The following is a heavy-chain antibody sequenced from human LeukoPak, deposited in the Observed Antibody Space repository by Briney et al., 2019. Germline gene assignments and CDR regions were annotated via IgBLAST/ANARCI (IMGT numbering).Heavy chain of an antibody. D-gene: IGHD4-11*01. CDR3: ARTSGLTVAPDY. Sequence: GGSLRLSCAASGFTFSSYNMNWVRQAPGKGLEWVSSIRSSTTYIYYADSVKGRFTISRDNAKNSLYLQMNSLRAEDMAVYYCARTSGLTVAPDYWGQGTLVTVSS. J-gene: IGHJ4*02. V-gene: IGHV3-21*01. CDR2: IRSSTTYI. CDR1: GFTFSSYN.